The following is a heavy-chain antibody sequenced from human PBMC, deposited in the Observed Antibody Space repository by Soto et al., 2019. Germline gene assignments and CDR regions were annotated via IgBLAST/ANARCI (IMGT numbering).Heavy chain of an antibody. Sequence: EVQLVESGGGLVQPGGSLRLSCAASGFTFYTYEMNWVRQARGKGLEWVASISGNGGTTYYAASGKGRFTFSRDNSKNTVYLQMNSLRGEDTAVYYCAKDRGGFTSGWEFFDFWGQGTLVTVSS. J-gene: IGHJ4*02. CDR3: AKDRGGFTSGWEFFDF. CDR2: ISGNGGTT. D-gene: IGHD6-19*01. CDR1: GFTFYTYE. V-gene: IGHV3-23*04.